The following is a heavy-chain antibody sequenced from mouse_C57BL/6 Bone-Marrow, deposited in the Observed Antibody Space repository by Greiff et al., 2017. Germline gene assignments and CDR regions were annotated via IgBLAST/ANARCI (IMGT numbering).Heavy chain of an antibody. J-gene: IGHJ2*01. V-gene: IGHV1-82*01. CDR2: LYPGDGDT. CDR3: ARVDY. CDR1: GYAFSSSW. Sequence: QVQLKESGPELVKPGASVKISCQASGYAFSSSWMNWVKQRPGKGLEWIGRLYPGDGDTNYNGKFKGKATLTADKSSRTAYMQLSSLTSEDSAVYFCARVDYWGKGTTLTVSS.